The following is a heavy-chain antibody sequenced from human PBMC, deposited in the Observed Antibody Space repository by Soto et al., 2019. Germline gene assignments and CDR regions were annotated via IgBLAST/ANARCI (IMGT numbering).Heavy chain of an antibody. CDR1: GGTFSSYA. CDR2: IITIFGTA. Sequence: QVQLVQSGAEVKKPETAVKVSCKASGGTFSSYAISWVRQAPGQGPEWMGGIITIFGTANYAQKFHARVTITADESTSTAYMELSSLRSEDTAVYYCARVDGSSGLDDYWYFDLWGRGTLVTVSS. V-gene: IGHV1-69*01. J-gene: IGHJ2*01. CDR3: ARVDGSSGLDDYWYFDL. D-gene: IGHD6-19*01.